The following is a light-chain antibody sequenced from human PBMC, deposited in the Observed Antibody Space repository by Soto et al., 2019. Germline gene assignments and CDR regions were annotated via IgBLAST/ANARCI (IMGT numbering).Light chain of an antibody. CDR2: EVA. CDR3: ISSAANRTR. V-gene: IGLV2-14*01. CDR1: TSDVGDNYY. J-gene: IGLJ2*01. Sequence: QSALTQPASVSASPGQSITISCTGVTSDVGDNYYVSWFQSHPGTAPKLVIYEVANRPSGVSNRFSGSRSGDTASLTISGVQTEDEAHYHCISSAANRTRVGGGTKLTVL.